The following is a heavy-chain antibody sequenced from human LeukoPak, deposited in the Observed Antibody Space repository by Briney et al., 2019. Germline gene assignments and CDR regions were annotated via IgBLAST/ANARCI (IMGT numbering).Heavy chain of an antibody. CDR3: ARISRGELPTF. CDR1: GSYW. Sequence: GGSLRLSCAASGSYWMHWVRQAPGKGLVWVSHINSDGSWTSYADSVKGRFTISRDNAKNSLYLQMNSLRVEDTAIYYCARISRGELPTFWGQGTLVIVSS. CDR2: INSDGSWT. J-gene: IGHJ4*02. V-gene: IGHV3-74*01. D-gene: IGHD1-7*01.